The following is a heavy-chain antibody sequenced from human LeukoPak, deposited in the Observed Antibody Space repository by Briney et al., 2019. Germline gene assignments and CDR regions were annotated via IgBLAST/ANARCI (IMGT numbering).Heavy chain of an antibody. Sequence: GGSLRLSCAASGFTFSSYAMSWVRQAPGKGLEWVSAISGSGGSTYYADSVKGRFTISSDNSKNTLYLQMNSLRAEDTAVYYCAKDRDITMIVVVPTPFDYWGQGTLVTVSS. D-gene: IGHD3-22*01. CDR3: AKDRDITMIVVVPTPFDY. CDR2: ISGSGGST. CDR1: GFTFSSYA. J-gene: IGHJ4*02. V-gene: IGHV3-23*01.